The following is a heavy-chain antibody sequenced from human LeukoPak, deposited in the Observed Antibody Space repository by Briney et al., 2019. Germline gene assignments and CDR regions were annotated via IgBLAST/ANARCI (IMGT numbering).Heavy chain of an antibody. CDR1: GGSSSGYY. V-gene: IGHV4-34*01. J-gene: IGHJ5*02. D-gene: IGHD1-7*01. CDR3: ARRYNWNYRNWFDP. CDR2: INHSGST. Sequence: SETLSLTCAVYGGSSSGYYWSWIRQPPGKGLEWIGEINHSGSTNYNPSLKSRVTISVDTSKNQFSLKLSSVTAADTAVYYCARRYNWNYRNWFDPWGQGTLVTVSS.